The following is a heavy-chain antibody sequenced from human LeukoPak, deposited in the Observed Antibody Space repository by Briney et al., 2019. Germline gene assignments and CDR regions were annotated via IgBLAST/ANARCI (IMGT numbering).Heavy chain of an antibody. V-gene: IGHV3-74*01. D-gene: IGHD3-3*01. J-gene: IGHJ4*02. CDR1: GFTFGTYW. CDR3: GRGGYYGSGRYYFDS. CDR2: IKSDGSNT. Sequence: GGSLRLSCGASGFTFGTYWMHWVRQAPGKGLVWVSRIKSDGSNTNYADSVKGRFTISRDNAKNTLHLQMNSLRAEDTAVYYCGRGGYYGSGRYYFDSWGQGTLVTVSS.